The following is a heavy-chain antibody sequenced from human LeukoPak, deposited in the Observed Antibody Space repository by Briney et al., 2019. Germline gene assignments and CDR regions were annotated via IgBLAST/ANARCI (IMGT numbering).Heavy chain of an antibody. J-gene: IGHJ3*02. CDR1: GYTFSSYA. D-gene: IGHD1-26*01. CDR2: ISGSGGST. CDR3: AKDEYSGSYNAFDI. Sequence: GGALRLSCAASGYTFSSYAMSWVRQAPGRGLEWVSAISGSGGSTYYADSVKGRFTISRDNSKNTLYLQMNSLRAEDTAVYYCAKDEYSGSYNAFDIWGQGTIVTVSS. V-gene: IGHV3-23*01.